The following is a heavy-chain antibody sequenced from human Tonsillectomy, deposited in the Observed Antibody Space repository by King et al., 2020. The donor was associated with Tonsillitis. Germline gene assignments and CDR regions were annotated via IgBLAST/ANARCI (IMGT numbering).Heavy chain of an antibody. Sequence: QLQESGPGLVKPSETLSLTCSVSGDSISGYYWSWIRQPPGEALEYIGFIYYTGSTNYNPSLNSRVTMSIDTSKNQFSLRLNSVTAAATAIYYCARHGISRGTTVFLAFWGQGTLVTVSS. CDR2: IYYTGST. V-gene: IGHV4-59*08. D-gene: IGHD4-11*01. CDR1: GDSISGYY. CDR3: ARHGISRGTTVFLAF. J-gene: IGHJ4*02.